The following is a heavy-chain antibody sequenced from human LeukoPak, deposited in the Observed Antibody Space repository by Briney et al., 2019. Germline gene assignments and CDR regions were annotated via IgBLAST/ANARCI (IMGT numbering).Heavy chain of an antibody. D-gene: IGHD3-22*01. V-gene: IGHV1-69*05. CDR1: GGTFSSYA. Sequence: SVKVSCKASGGTFSSYAISWVRQAHGQGLEWMGGIIPIFGTANYAQKFQGRVTITTDESTSTAYMELSSLRSEDTAVYYCARHGDSCGYYYFDYWGQGTLVTVSS. CDR3: ARHGDSCGYYYFDY. CDR2: IIPIFGTA. J-gene: IGHJ4*02.